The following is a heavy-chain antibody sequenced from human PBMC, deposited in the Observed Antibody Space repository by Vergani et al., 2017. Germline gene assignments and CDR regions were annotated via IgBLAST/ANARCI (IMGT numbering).Heavy chain of an antibody. Sequence: EAQLLESGGGLVQPGGSLRLSCTASGFTFQAFAFHWVRQVSGRGLEWVSGIDRNYGVKNGNSFEGRFSISRDNAKKAVFLQMNNLRHEDTALYFCVKDNDYDADGPFDLWGRGTLVTVSS. CDR1: GFTFQAFA. CDR3: VKDNDYDADGPFDL. CDR2: IDRNYGVK. D-gene: IGHD3-16*01. V-gene: IGHV3-9*01. J-gene: IGHJ2*01.